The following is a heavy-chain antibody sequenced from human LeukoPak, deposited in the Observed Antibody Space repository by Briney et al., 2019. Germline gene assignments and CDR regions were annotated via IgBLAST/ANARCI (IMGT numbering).Heavy chain of an antibody. Sequence: SETLSLTCTVSGGSISSYYWSWIRQPAGKGLEWIGRIYTSGSTNYNPSLKSRVTISVDKSKNQFSLKLSSVTAADTAVYYCARDGGSSSSGDWFDHWGQGTLITVSS. D-gene: IGHD6-6*01. CDR1: GGSISSYY. CDR2: IYTSGST. CDR3: ARDGGSSSSGDWFDH. V-gene: IGHV4-4*07. J-gene: IGHJ5*02.